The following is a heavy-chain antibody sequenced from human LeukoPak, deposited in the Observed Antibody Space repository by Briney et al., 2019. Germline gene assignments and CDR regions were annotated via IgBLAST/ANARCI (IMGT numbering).Heavy chain of an antibody. CDR2: INPNSGGT. Sequence: GASVKVSCKASGYTFTGYYMHWVRQAPGQGLEWMGWINPNSGGTNYAQKFQGRVTMTRDTSISTAYMELSRLRSDDTAVYYCARGHTAMVTTFDYWGQGTLVTVSS. CDR1: GYTFTGYY. CDR3: ARGHTAMVTTFDY. D-gene: IGHD5-18*01. J-gene: IGHJ4*02. V-gene: IGHV1-2*02.